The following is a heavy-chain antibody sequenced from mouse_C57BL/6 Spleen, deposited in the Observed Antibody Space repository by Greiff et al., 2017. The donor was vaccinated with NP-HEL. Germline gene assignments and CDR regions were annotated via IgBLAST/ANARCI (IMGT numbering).Heavy chain of an antibody. CDR3: AGGNYWDD. CDR1: GYTFTSYG. Sequence: VQLQESGAELARPGASVKLSCKASGYTFTSYGMSWVKQSTGQGLEWIGEINPRSGDTYYNETFKGKATLTVDNSSSTAYMELRSLKSEDTAVYFCAGGNYWDDWGREATVTVSS. J-gene: IGHJ4*01. V-gene: IGHV1-81*01. CDR2: INPRSGDT. D-gene: IGHD2-1*01.